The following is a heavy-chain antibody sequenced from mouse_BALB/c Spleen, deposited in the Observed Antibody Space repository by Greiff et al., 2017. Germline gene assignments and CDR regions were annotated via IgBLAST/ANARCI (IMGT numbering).Heavy chain of an antibody. CDR3: ARGWNYFDY. J-gene: IGHJ2*01. D-gene: IGHD1-1*02. CDR1: GYSITSGYY. CDR2: ISYDGSN. V-gene: IGHV3-6*02. Sequence: VQLKQSGPGLVKPSQSLSLTCSVTGYSITSGYYWNWIRQFPGNKLEWMGYISYDGSNNYNPSLKNRISITRDTSKNQFFLKLNSVTTEDTATYYCARGWNYFDYWGQGTTLTVSS.